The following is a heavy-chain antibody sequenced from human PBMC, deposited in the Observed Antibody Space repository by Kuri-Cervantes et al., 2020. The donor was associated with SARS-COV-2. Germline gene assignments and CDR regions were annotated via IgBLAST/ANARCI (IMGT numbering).Heavy chain of an antibody. CDR3: AKERLKRSLTYGWEVTREYYYGMDD. CDR1: GFPFSSCG. J-gene: IGHJ6*02. Sequence: GESLKIPCPASGFPFSSCGIHWVRQAPGKGLDRVALIWYDGSNKYYGDSVKGRFTITRDNSKNTLYLQMNGLRAEDTAVYYCAKERLKRSLTYGWEVTREYYYGMDDWGQGTTVTVSS. CDR2: IWYDGSNK. V-gene: IGHV3-33*06. D-gene: IGHD5-24*01.